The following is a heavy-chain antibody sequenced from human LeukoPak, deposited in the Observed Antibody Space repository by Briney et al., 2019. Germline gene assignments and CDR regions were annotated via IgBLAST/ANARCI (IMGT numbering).Heavy chain of an antibody. CDR1: GYTFTSYA. D-gene: IGHD2-2*01. CDR3: ARGQELGYCSSTSCSNLYYFDY. CDR2: INAGNGNT. J-gene: IGHJ4*02. Sequence: ASVKVSCKAFGYTFTSYAMHWVRQAPGQRLEWMGWINAGNGNTKYSQKFQGRVTITRDTSASTAYMELSSLRSEDTAVYYCARGQELGYCSSTSCSNLYYFDYWGQGTLVTVSS. V-gene: IGHV1-3*01.